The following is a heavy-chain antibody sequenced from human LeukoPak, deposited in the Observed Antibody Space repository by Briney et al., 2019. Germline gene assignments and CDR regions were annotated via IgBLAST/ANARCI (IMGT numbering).Heavy chain of an antibody. CDR1: GGSFSGYY. V-gene: IGHV4-34*01. J-gene: IGHJ4*01. CDR2: INHSGDT. D-gene: IGHD6-25*01. Sequence: SETLSLTCAVYGGSFSGYYWTWIRQPPGKGLEWIGEINHSGDTNHNPSLKSRVTISVDMSKNQFSLKLTSVTAADTAVYYCARARGAGAIDYWGHGTRLTVSS. CDR3: ARARGAGAIDY.